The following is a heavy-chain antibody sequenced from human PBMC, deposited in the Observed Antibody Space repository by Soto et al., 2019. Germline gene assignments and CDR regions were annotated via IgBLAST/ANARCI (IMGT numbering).Heavy chain of an antibody. J-gene: IGHJ5*02. CDR1: GGSISSSSYY. D-gene: IGHD3-3*01. CDR3: ARGHGYYDFWSGPPYDWFDP. Sequence: SETLSLTCTVSGGSISSSSYYWGWIRQPPGKGLEWIGSIYYSGGTYYNPSLKSRVTISVDTSKNQFSLKLSSVTAADTAVYYCARGHGYYDFWSGPPYDWFDPWGQGTLVTAPQ. CDR2: IYYSGGT. V-gene: IGHV4-39*01.